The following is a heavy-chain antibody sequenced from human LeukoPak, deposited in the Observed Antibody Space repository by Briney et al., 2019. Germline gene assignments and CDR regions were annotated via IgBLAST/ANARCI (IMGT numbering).Heavy chain of an antibody. D-gene: IGHD6-13*01. Sequence: GGSLRLSCTASEFTFNSYGMHWVRQAPGKGLEWVAFIRFDGSDEHYADSVKGRFTISRDNSKNTLYLQMNSLRAEDMALYYCVKGGDSSRWDYFDYWGQGTLVTVSS. CDR3: VKGGDSSRWDYFDY. CDR2: IRFDGSDE. J-gene: IGHJ4*02. V-gene: IGHV3-30*02. CDR1: EFTFNSYG.